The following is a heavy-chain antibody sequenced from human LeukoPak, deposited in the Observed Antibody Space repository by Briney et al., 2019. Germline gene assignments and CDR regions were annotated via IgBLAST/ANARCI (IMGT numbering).Heavy chain of an antibody. CDR2: INHSGST. CDR3: ARGDGSGSYVGY. Sequence: SETLSLTCAVYGGSFSGYYWSWIRQPPGKGLEWIGGINHSGSTNYNPSLKSRVTISVDTSKNQFSLKLSSVTAADTAVYYCARGDGSGSYVGYWGQGTLVTVSS. J-gene: IGHJ4*02. D-gene: IGHD3-10*01. V-gene: IGHV4-34*01. CDR1: GGSFSGYY.